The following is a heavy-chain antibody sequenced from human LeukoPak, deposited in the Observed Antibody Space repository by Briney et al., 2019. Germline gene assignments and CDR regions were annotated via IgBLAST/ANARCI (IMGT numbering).Heavy chain of an antibody. V-gene: IGHV1-2*02. CDR1: GYTFTSYY. CDR2: INPNSGGT. J-gene: IGHJ4*02. D-gene: IGHD6-6*01. Sequence: VASVKVSCKASGYTFTSYYMHWVRQAPGQGLEWMGWINPNSGGTNYAQKFQGRVTMTRDTSISTAYMELSRLRSDDTAVYYCARAVFHSSSSKTLPGYWGQGTLVTVSS. CDR3: ARAVFHSSSSKTLPGY.